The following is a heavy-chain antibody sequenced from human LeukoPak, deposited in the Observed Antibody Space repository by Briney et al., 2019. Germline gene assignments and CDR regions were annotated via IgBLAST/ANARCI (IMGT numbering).Heavy chain of an antibody. CDR2: INSDGSKT. CDR1: GLTFSSSW. V-gene: IGHV3-74*01. Sequence: GGSLRLSCAASGLTFSSSWMHWVRQAPGKGLVWVSRINSDGSKTDYADSVKGRFTISRDNAKNTLYLQMNSLRDEDTAVYYCARVYGDSGFDYWGQGTLVTVSS. D-gene: IGHD4-17*01. J-gene: IGHJ4*02. CDR3: ARVYGDSGFDY.